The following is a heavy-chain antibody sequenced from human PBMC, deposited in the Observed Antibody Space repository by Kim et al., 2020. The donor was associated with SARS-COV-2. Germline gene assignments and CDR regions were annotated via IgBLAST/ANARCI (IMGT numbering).Heavy chain of an antibody. CDR1: GGSITTGNYF. CDR3: VKDYGAYRSDY. V-gene: IGHV4-39*02. J-gene: IGHJ4*02. Sequence: SETLSLTCTVSGGSITTGNYFWGWIRQPPGKGLEWIGTIHSSGKTYYSPSLKSRVTISVDTSKNQFSLKLNSVTAADTAVYYSVKDYGAYRSDYWGQGALVTVSS. D-gene: IGHD4-17*01. CDR2: IHSSGKT.